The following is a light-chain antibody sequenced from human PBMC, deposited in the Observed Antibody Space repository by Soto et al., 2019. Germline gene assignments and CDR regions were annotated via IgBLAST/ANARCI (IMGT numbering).Light chain of an antibody. CDR1: QSFSTY. CDR3: QKYNNAPLT. CDR2: GIS. V-gene: IGKV1-27*01. J-gene: IGKJ4*01. Sequence: DFQMTQSPSSLSASVGDRVTITCRASQSFSTYLAWYQQKPRKVPKLLISGISTLQSGVPSRFSGSGYGTEFTLTISNLQPEDVATYYCQKYNNAPLTLGGGTKVDIK.